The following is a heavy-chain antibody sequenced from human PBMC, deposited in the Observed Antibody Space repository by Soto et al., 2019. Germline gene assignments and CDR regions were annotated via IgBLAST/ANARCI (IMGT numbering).Heavy chain of an antibody. D-gene: IGHD2-2*01. V-gene: IGHV3-23*01. CDR2: ISGSGGST. J-gene: IGHJ6*03. Sequence: GGSLRLSCAASGFTFSSYAMSWVRQAPGKGLEWVSAISGSGGSTYYADSVKGRFTISRDNSKNTLYLQMNSLRAEDTAVYYCAKCIVVVPAAASYYMDVWGKGTTVTVSS. CDR3: AKCIVVVPAAASYYMDV. CDR1: GFTFSSYA.